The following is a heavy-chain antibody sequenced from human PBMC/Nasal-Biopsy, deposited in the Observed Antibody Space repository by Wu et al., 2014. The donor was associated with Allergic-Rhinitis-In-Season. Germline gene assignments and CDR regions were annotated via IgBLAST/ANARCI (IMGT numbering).Heavy chain of an antibody. V-gene: IGHV3-74*01. CDR2: INSDGSST. Sequence: LRLSCAASGFTFSSYAMSWVRQVPGKGLVWVSRINSDGSSTSFADSVEGRFTISRDNAKNSLYLQMNSLRAEDTAVYYCAVDAFAILDFDYWGQGTLVTVFS. D-gene: IGHD2-21*01. CDR3: AVDAFAILDFDY. CDR1: GFTFSSYA. J-gene: IGHJ4*02.